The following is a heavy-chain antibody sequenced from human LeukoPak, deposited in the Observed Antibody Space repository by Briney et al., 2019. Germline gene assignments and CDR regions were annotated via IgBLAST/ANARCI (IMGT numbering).Heavy chain of an antibody. Sequence: SETLSLTCTVSGASFSSSTYYWGWIRQPPGKGLEWIGSIYYSGSTYYNPSLKSRVTMSVDTSKNQLSLKLSSVTAADTAVYYCARHAGGIAAAGTRPFDYWGQGTLVTVSS. J-gene: IGHJ4*02. CDR3: ARHAGGIAAAGTRPFDY. CDR2: IYYSGST. CDR1: GASFSSSTYY. V-gene: IGHV4-39*01. D-gene: IGHD6-13*01.